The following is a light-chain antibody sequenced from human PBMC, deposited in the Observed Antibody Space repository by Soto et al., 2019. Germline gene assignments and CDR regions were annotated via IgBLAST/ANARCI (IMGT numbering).Light chain of an antibody. CDR2: DAS. J-gene: IGKJ4*01. Sequence: EILLTQSPGTLSLSPGERATLSCRASQSVSSSYLGWYQQKPGQAPRLLFFDASNRATGSPDRFSGSGSGTDFTLTISRLEPEDFAVYYCQQYGSSPLTFGRGTKVEIK. CDR1: QSVSSSY. V-gene: IGKV3-20*01. CDR3: QQYGSSPLT.